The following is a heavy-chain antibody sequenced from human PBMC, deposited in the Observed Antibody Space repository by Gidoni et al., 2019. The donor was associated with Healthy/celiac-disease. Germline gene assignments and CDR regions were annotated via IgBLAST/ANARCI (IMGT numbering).Heavy chain of an antibody. J-gene: IGHJ3*02. D-gene: IGHD6-19*01. V-gene: IGHV4-34*01. CDR1: GGSFSAYY. CDR2: INHSRST. CDR3: ARVWGRGYSSGPRGAFDI. Sequence: QVQLQQCGAGLLKPAETLSLNCAVDGGSFSAYYWSWLRQTPGKGLEWIWEINHSRSTNYIPSLKSRVTISLDTSKNQFSLNLSSVTAADTAVYYCARVWGRGYSSGPRGAFDIWGQGTMVTVSS.